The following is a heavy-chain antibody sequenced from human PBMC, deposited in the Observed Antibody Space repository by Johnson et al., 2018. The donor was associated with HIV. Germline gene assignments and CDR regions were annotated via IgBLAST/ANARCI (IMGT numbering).Heavy chain of an antibody. CDR2: IYSGDST. Sequence: MQLVESGGGLVQPGGSLRLSCAASGFTVSSNYMSWVRQAPGKGLEWVSVIYSGDSTYYADYVKGRFIISRDNSENTLYLQMNSLRAEDTAVYYCVFFYASFDIWGQGTMVTVSS. CDR3: VFFYASFDI. V-gene: IGHV3-66*01. D-gene: IGHD2/OR15-2a*01. CDR1: GFTVSSNY. J-gene: IGHJ3*02.